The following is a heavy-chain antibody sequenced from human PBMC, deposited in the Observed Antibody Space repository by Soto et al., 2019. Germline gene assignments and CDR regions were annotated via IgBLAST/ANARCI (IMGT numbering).Heavy chain of an antibody. V-gene: IGHV1-18*01. CDR2: IRAYNGKT. D-gene: IGHD2-2*02. CDR1: GYTFTSYG. J-gene: IGHJ4*02. Sequence: QVQLVQSGAEVKKPGASVKVSCKASGYTFTSYGISWVRQAPGQGLEGMGWIRAYNGKTTYAQKLQGTVTMTTDTSTSTAYMKLRSLRSDDTAVYSCASTYTPFDSWGQGTLVTVSS. CDR3: ASTYTPFDS.